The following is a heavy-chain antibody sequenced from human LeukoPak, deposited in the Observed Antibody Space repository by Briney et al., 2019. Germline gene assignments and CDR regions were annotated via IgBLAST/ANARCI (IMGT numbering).Heavy chain of an antibody. D-gene: IGHD3-22*01. Sequence: ASVKVSCKASGGTFSSYAIIWVRQAPGQGLEWMGRIIPILGIANYAQKFQGRVTITADKSTSTAYMELSSLRSEDTAVYYCAKRFYYYDSSGLDYWGQGTLVTVSS. J-gene: IGHJ4*02. CDR3: AKRFYYYDSSGLDY. V-gene: IGHV1-69*04. CDR1: GGTFSSYA. CDR2: IIPILGIA.